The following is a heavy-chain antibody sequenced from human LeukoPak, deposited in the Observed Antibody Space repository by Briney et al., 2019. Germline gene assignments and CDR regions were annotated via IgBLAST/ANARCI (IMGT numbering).Heavy chain of an antibody. V-gene: IGHV3-30*04. Sequence: GRSLRLSCAASGFTFSSYAMHWVRQAPGKGLEWVAVISYDGSNKYYADSVKGRFTISRDNSKNTLYLQMNSLRAEDTAVYYCARDYVDTAMVGYDYWGQGTLVTVSS. D-gene: IGHD5-18*01. CDR3: ARDYVDTAMVGYDY. CDR2: ISYDGSNK. J-gene: IGHJ4*02. CDR1: GFTFSSYA.